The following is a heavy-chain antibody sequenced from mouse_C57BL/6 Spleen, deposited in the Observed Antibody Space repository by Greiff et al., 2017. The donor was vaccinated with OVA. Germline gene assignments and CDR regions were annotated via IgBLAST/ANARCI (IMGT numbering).Heavy chain of an antibody. Sequence: VQLQQPGAELVKPGASVKLSCKASGYTFTSYWMHWVKQRPGQGLEWIGMIHPNSGSTNYNEKFKSKATLTVDKSSSTAYMQLSSLTSEDSAVYYCARGDYYGSRGSYYFDYWGQGTTLTVSS. CDR3: ARGDYYGSRGSYYFDY. J-gene: IGHJ2*01. D-gene: IGHD1-1*01. V-gene: IGHV1-64*01. CDR1: GYTFTSYW. CDR2: IHPNSGST.